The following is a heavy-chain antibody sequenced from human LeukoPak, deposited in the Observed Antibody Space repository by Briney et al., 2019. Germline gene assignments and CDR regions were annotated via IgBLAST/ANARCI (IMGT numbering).Heavy chain of an antibody. D-gene: IGHD6-13*01. J-gene: IGHJ6*02. V-gene: IGHV4-59*01. CDR1: GGSISSYY. Sequence: SETLSLTCTVSGGSISSYYWSWIRQPPGKGLEWIGYIYYSGRTNYNPSLKSRVAISVDTSKNQFSLKLSSVTAADTAVYYCARVWYRPYYYYGMDVWGQGTTVTVSS. CDR2: IYYSGRT. CDR3: ARVWYRPYYYYGMDV.